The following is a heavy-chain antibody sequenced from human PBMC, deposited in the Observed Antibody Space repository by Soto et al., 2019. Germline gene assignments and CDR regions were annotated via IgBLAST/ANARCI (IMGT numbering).Heavy chain of an antibody. J-gene: IGHJ3*02. D-gene: IGHD6-19*01. CDR2: ITSDGSST. CDR1: GFTFSNYW. CDR3: ARWMSSGWPQDTFYI. V-gene: IGHV3-74*01. Sequence: EVQLVESGGGLVQPGGSLRLSCAASGFTFSNYWMHWVRQAPGKGLVWVSRITSDGSSTTYADSVRGRFTISRDNAKNTLYLQMNGLRADDTAVYYCARWMSSGWPQDTFYILGQVTMVTVSS.